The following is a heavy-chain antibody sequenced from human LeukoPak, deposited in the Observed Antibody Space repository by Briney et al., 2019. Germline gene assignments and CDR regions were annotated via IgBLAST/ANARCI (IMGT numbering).Heavy chain of an antibody. CDR3: ARGSVHDSSGYLVDY. D-gene: IGHD3-22*01. CDR1: GGTFSSYS. CDR2: IIPIFGIA. J-gene: IGHJ4*02. V-gene: IGHV1-69*02. Sequence: SVKVSCKASGGTFSSYSITWLRQAPGQGLEWMGRIIPIFGIANYAQKFQGRVTIIADKSTSTAYMELSSLRSEDTAVYYCARGSVHDSSGYLVDYWGQGTLVTVSS.